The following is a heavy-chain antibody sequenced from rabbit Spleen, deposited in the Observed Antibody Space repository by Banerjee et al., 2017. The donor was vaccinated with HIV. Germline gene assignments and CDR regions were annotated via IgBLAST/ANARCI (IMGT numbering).Heavy chain of an antibody. CDR2: IFTGSSGTT. V-gene: IGHV1S40*01. CDR1: GLSFSGRYW. D-gene: IGHD2-1*01. J-gene: IGHJ4*01. CDR3: VRDQAGDADYGPYYLNL. Sequence: QSLEESGGDLVKPGASLTLTCTASGLSFSGRYWISWGRQAPGKGLEWIADIFTGSSGTTYYASWAKGRFTISKTSSTTVTLQLSSLTAADTATYFCVRDQAGDADYGPYYLNLWGPGTLVTVS.